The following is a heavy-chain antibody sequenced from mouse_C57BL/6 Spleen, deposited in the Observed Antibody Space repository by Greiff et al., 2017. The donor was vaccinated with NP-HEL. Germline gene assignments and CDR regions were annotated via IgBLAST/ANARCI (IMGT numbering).Heavy chain of an antibody. Sequence: DVKLVESGGGLVQSGRSLRLSCATSGFTFSDFYMEWVRQAPGKGLEWIAASRNKANDYTTEYSASVKGRFIVSRDTSQSILYLQMNALRAEDTAIYYCARDANWVYAMDYWGQGTSVTVSS. CDR1: GFTFSDFY. CDR2: SRNKANDYTT. J-gene: IGHJ4*01. D-gene: IGHD4-1*01. CDR3: ARDANWVYAMDY. V-gene: IGHV7-1*01.